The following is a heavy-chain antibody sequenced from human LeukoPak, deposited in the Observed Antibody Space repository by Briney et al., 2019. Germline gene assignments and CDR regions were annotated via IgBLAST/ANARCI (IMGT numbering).Heavy chain of an antibody. Sequence: SETLSLTCSVSDGSISSLYWSWIRQPTGKGLEWIGYIYYTGSTNYNPSLKSRVTMFVDMSKNQFSLRLSSVTAADTAVYYCARHRAYSSSSPFDYWGQGTLVTVSS. CDR2: IYYTGST. D-gene: IGHD6-6*01. V-gene: IGHV4-59*08. J-gene: IGHJ4*02. CDR3: ARHRAYSSSSPFDY. CDR1: DGSISSLY.